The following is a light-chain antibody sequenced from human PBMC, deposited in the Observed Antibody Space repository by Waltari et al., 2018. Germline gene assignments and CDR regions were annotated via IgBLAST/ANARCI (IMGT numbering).Light chain of an antibody. CDR3: QELNTYPQSLT. V-gene: IGKV1-9*01. CDR1: QGISSY. Sequence: DIQLTQSPSFLSASIGDRVTITCRASQGISSYLAWYQQKPGKAPKLLIYAASTLQSGVPSRFSGSGSGTEFTLTFSSLQPEDFATYYCQELNTYPQSLTFGGGTKVEI. J-gene: IGKJ4*01. CDR2: AAS.